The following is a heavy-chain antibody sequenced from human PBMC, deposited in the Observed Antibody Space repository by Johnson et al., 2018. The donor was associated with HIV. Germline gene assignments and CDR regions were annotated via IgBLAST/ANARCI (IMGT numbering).Heavy chain of an antibody. CDR1: GFTFSSYA. D-gene: IGHD3-22*01. Sequence: QMQLVESGGGVVQPGRSLRLSCAASGFTFSSYAMHWVRQAPGKGLEWVTLISYDGSNKYYADSVKGRFTISRDNSKNTLYLQMNSLRAEDTAVYYCAKDSFFYDSAFDIWGQGTMVTVSS. CDR2: ISYDGSNK. CDR3: AKDSFFYDSAFDI. J-gene: IGHJ3*02. V-gene: IGHV3-30-3*01.